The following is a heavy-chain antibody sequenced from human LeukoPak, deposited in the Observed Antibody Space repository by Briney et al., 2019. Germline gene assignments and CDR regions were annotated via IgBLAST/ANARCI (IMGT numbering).Heavy chain of an antibody. CDR3: ARVRGSYYAYYFDY. CDR1: GGSISSGGYY. Sequence: SETLSLTCTVSGGSISSGGYYWSWIRQPPGTGLEWIGYIYHSGSTYYNPSLKSRVTISVDRSKNQFSLKLSSVTAADTAVYYCARVRGSYYAYYFDYWGQGTLVTVSS. CDR2: IYHSGST. V-gene: IGHV4-30-2*01. J-gene: IGHJ4*02. D-gene: IGHD1-26*01.